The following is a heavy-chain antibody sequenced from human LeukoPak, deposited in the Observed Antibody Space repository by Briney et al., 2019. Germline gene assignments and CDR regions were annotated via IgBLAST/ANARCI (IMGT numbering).Heavy chain of an antibody. CDR1: GGSINNYY. CDR2: IYYSGST. Sequence: PSETLSLTCTVSGGSINNYYWSWIRQPPGKGLEWIGYIYYSGSTNYNPSLNSRVTISVDTSKNQFSLKLSSVTAADTAVYYCARGRLVDFDCWGQGTLVTVSS. CDR3: ARGRLVDFDC. D-gene: IGHD6-19*01. V-gene: IGHV4-59*01. J-gene: IGHJ4*02.